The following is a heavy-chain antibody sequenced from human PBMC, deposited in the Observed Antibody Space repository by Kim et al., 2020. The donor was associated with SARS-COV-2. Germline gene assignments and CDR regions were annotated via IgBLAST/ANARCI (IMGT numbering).Heavy chain of an antibody. J-gene: IGHJ4*02. V-gene: IGHV3-23*01. CDR1: GFTFSSYA. D-gene: IGHD6-13*01. Sequence: GGSLRLSCSASGFTFSSYAMSWVRQAPGKGLEWVSAISGSGGSTYYADSVKGRFTISRDNSKNTLYLQMNSLRAEDTAIYYCAKSPRIATAAIGWGQRTLVAVCS. CDR2: ISGSGGST. CDR3: AKSPRIATAAIG.